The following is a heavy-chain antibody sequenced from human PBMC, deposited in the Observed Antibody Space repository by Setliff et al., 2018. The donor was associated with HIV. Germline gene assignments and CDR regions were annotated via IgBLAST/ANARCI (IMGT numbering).Heavy chain of an antibody. Sequence: LSLTCTVSGGSISSHSWSWIRQPPGKGLEWIGYLSYTGSTNYNPSLKSRVTMSVDTSKNHFSLTLNSVTAADTAVYYCARFPGSLTYFDYWGQGTLVTV. CDR3: ARFPGSLTYFDY. V-gene: IGHV4-59*11. J-gene: IGHJ4*02. CDR1: GGSISSHS. D-gene: IGHD3-10*01. CDR2: LSYTGST.